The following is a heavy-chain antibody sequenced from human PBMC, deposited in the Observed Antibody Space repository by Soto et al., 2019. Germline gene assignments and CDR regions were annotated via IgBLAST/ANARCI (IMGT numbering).Heavy chain of an antibody. D-gene: IGHD6-13*01. CDR2: IWNDGTNK. CDR3: AKDMAAAAHQGHAFDI. J-gene: IGHJ3*02. V-gene: IGHV3-33*03. Sequence: QVQLVESGGGVVQPGRSLRLSCAASGFTFSNYGMHWVRQAPGKGVEWVAVIWNDGTNKYYVDSVRGRFTISRDDSKNTLYLEMNSLRAEDTGVYYCAKDMAAAAHQGHAFDIWGLGTMVSVSA. CDR1: GFTFSNYG.